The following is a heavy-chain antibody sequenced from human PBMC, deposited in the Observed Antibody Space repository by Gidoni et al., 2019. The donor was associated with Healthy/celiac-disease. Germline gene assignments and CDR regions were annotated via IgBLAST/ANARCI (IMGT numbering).Heavy chain of an antibody. V-gene: IGHV3-48*02. CDR1: AFTFGSSS. J-gene: IGHJ6*02. Sequence: EVQLVASGGGLVQPGGSLRLSCAASAFTFGSSSITWVRQSPGKGLEWVSYISSSSSTIYYADSVKGRFTISRDNAKNSLYLQMNSLRDEDTAVYYCARGEYYYDSSGYSGGPKLTNYYYGMDVWGQGTTVTVSS. CDR3: ARGEYYYDSSGYSGGPKLTNYYYGMDV. CDR2: ISSSSSTI. D-gene: IGHD3-22*01.